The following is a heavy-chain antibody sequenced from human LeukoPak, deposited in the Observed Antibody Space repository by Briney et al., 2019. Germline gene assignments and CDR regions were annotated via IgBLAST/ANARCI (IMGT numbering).Heavy chain of an antibody. J-gene: IGHJ5*02. V-gene: IGHV4-31*03. Sequence: SETLSLTCTVSDGSINSGDYYWSWIRQHPGKGLEWIGYIYYSGSTYYNPSLKSRVTISVDTSMNQFSLKLSSVTAADTAVYYCARETPYCSSTSCYLFGDLSLGWFDPWGQGTLVTVSS. CDR2: IYYSGST. CDR1: DGSINSGDYY. D-gene: IGHD2-2*01. CDR3: ARETPYCSSTSCYLFGDLSLGWFDP.